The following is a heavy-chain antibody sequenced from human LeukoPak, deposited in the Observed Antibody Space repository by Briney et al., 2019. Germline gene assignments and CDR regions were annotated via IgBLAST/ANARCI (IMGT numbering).Heavy chain of an antibody. CDR2: VYNGGST. Sequence: SETLSLTCAVYGGSFNDYFWTWIRQPPGKGPEWIGEVYNGGSTNYNPSLKSRVIISVDTSKNQFSLRLSSVTAADTAVYYCARDLGGYPFFMDVWGKGITVTVSS. CDR3: ARDLGGYPFFMDV. J-gene: IGHJ6*03. V-gene: IGHV4-34*01. D-gene: IGHD2-15*01. CDR1: GGSFNDYF.